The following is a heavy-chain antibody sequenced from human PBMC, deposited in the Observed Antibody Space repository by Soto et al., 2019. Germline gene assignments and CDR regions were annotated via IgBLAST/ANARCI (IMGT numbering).Heavy chain of an antibody. D-gene: IGHD6-19*01. Sequence: QVQLQESGPGLVKPSETLSLTCTVSGASISRDHWNWIRQPPGKGLEWIGEYSGSTNYNPPLKSRLTISVDTSKNQFSLKLSSVTAADTAVYFCATYTSDGGGRGYWGQGTLVTVSS. J-gene: IGHJ4*02. CDR1: GASISRDH. CDR3: ATYTSDGGGRGY. CDR2: EYSGST. V-gene: IGHV4-59*08.